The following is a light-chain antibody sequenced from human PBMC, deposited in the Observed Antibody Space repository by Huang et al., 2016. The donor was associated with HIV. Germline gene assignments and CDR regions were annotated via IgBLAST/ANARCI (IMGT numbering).Light chain of an antibody. CDR2: KAS. Sequence: DIQMTQSPSTLPASVGDRVTITCRASQRISSWLAWYQQKPVEGPNLLIYKASSLQSGVPPRFSGSGSGTEFTLTISDLQSDEFATYYCQQYDSFPYTFGQGTKLEV. J-gene: IGKJ2*01. V-gene: IGKV1-5*03. CDR1: QRISSW. CDR3: QQYDSFPYT.